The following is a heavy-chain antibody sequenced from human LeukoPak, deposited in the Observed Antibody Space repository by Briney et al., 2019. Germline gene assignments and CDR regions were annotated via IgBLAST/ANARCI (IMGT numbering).Heavy chain of an antibody. V-gene: IGHV1-69*06. CDR2: IIPIFGTA. CDR3: ARMNYHGSGGYDSPNWFDP. D-gene: IGHD3-22*01. J-gene: IGHJ5*02. CDR1: GGTFSSYA. Sequence: ASVKVSCKASGGTFSSYAISWVRQAPGQGLEWMGGIIPIFGTANYAQKFQGRVTITADKSTSTAYMELSSLRSEDTAVYYCARMNYHGSGGYDSPNWFDPWGQGTLVTVSS.